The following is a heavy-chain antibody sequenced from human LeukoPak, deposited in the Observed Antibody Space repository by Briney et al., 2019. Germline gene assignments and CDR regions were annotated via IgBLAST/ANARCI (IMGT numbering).Heavy chain of an antibody. CDR2: INHSGST. V-gene: IGHV4-34*01. D-gene: IGHD5-18*01. J-gene: IGHJ6*03. Sequence: SETLSLTCAVYGGSFSGYYWSWIRQPPGKGLEWIGEINHSGSTNYNPSLKSRVTISVDTSENQFSLKLSSVTAADTAVYYCARYSYGYGMRNYYYYMDVWGKGTTVTVSS. CDR3: ARYSYGYGMRNYYYYMDV. CDR1: GGSFSGYY.